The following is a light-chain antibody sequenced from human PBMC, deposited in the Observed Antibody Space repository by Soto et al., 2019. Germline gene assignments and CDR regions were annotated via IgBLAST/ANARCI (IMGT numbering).Light chain of an antibody. CDR2: AAS. CDR3: QQSYSGLYT. V-gene: IGKV1-39*01. CDR1: QTISRF. J-gene: IGKJ2*01. Sequence: DIQMTQSPSSLSASVGDRVTITCRASQTISRFLSWYQKKPGKAPKLLIYAASTLQPGFPSRFSGSGSGTDFTLTIRSLQPEDFATYYCQQSYSGLYTFGQGTQLEIK.